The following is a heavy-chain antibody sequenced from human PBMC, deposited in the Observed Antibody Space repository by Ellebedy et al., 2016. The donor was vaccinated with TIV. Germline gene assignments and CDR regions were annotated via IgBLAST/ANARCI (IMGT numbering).Heavy chain of an antibody. CDR2: ISSSSSTL. Sequence: GESLKISCAASGFTFSSYSMNWVRQAPGKGLEWVSYISSSSSTLYYADSVKGRFTISRDNAKNSLYLQMNSLRDEDTAVYYCARDRVVPAAIIVHYYYYYGMDVWGQGTTVTVSS. D-gene: IGHD2-2*01. CDR3: ARDRVVPAAIIVHYYYYYGMDV. CDR1: GFTFSSYS. J-gene: IGHJ6*02. V-gene: IGHV3-48*02.